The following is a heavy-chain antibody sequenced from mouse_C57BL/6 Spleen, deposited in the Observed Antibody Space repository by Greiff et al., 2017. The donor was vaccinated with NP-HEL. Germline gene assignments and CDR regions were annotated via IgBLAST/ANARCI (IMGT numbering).Heavy chain of an antibody. D-gene: IGHD2-1*01. CDR2: IHPNSGST. J-gene: IGHJ3*01. CDR1: GYTFTSYW. Sequence: QVQLQQPGAELVKPGASVKLSCKASGYTFTSYWMHWVKQRPGQGLEWIGMIHPNSGSTNYNEKFKSKATLTVDKSSSTAYMQLSSLTSEDSAVYYCARKGMGNRAWFAYWGQGTLVTVSA. CDR3: ARKGMGNRAWFAY. V-gene: IGHV1-64*01.